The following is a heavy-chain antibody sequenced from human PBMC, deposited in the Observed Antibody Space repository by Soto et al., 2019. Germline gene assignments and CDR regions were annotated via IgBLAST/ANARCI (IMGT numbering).Heavy chain of an antibody. CDR2: ISYDGSNK. CDR1: GFTFSSYA. J-gene: IGHJ2*01. CDR3: ARDYGSGISIYWYFDL. V-gene: IGHV3-30-3*01. D-gene: IGHD3-10*01. Sequence: QVQLVESGGGVVQPGRSLRLSCAASGFTFSSYAMHWVRQAPGKGLEWVAVISYDGSNKYYADSVKGRFTISRDNSKNTLYLQMNSLRAEDTAVYYCARDYGSGISIYWYFDLWGRGTLVTVSS.